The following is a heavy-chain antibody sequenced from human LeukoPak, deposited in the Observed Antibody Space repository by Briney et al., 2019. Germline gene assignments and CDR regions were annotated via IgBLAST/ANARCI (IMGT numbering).Heavy chain of an antibody. CDR3: ARDSAVAVAGNDY. CDR2: ITSTSSNI. J-gene: IGHJ4*02. D-gene: IGHD6-19*01. Sequence: GGSLRLSCAASGFTFRDYNMIWVRQAPGKGLEWISSITSTSSNIYYAESVKGRFIISRDNAKNSLYLQMSSLRVEDTAVYYCARDSAVAVAGNDYWGQGSLVTVSS. V-gene: IGHV3-21*01. CDR1: GFTFRDYN.